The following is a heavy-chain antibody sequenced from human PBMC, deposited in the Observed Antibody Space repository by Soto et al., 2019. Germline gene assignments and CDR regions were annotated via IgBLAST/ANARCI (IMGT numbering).Heavy chain of an antibody. CDR2: ISYDGSNK. Sequence: QVQLVESGGGVVQPGRSLRLSCAASGFTFSSYAMHWVRQAPGKGLEWVAVISYDGSNKYYADSVKGRFTISRDNSKNTLYLQMNSLRAEDTAVFYCASGQQQLAFFDYWGQGTLVTVSS. D-gene: IGHD6-13*01. V-gene: IGHV3-30-3*01. J-gene: IGHJ4*02. CDR1: GFTFSSYA. CDR3: ASGQQQLAFFDY.